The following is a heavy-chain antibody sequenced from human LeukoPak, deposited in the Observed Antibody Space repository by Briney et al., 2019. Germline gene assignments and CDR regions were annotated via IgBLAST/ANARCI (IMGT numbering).Heavy chain of an antibody. CDR2: IYYSGST. V-gene: IGHV4-30-4*08. D-gene: IGHD3-22*01. Sequence: KASQTLSLTCTVSGGSISSGDYYWSWIRQPPGKGLEWIGYIYYSGSTYCNPSLKSRVTISVDTSKNQFSLKLSSVTAADTAVYYCARGGTMMYAFDIWGQGTMVTVSS. CDR3: ARGGTMMYAFDI. CDR1: GGSISSGDYY. J-gene: IGHJ3*02.